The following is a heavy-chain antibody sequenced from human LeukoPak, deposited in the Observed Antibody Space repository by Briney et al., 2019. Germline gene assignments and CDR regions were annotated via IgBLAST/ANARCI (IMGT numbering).Heavy chain of an antibody. J-gene: IGHJ6*03. V-gene: IGHV1-69*10. D-gene: IGHD4-17*01. CDR3: ARAWAGEMTTVITGPKSEDYFYYYYIDV. CDR1: GGTFSTYA. CDR2: IIPIFNIS. Sequence: SVKVSCKASGGTFSTYAINWVRQAPGQGLEWMGGIIPIFNISNYAQQFQGRVTISADKSTSTAYMELTSLRSEDTAVYYCARAWAGEMTTVITGPKSEDYFYYYYIDVWGKGTTVTVSS.